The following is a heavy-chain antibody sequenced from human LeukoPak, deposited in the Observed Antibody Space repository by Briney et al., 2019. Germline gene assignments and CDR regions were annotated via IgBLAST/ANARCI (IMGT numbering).Heavy chain of an antibody. CDR1: GGSISSSSYY. D-gene: IGHD4-17*01. CDR2: IYYSRST. J-gene: IGHJ3*02. Sequence: PSETLSLTCTVSGGSISSSSYYWGWIRQPPGKGLEWIGSIYYSRSTYYNPSLKSRVTISVDTSKNQFSLKLSSVTAADTAVYYCATPDYAEAFDIWGQGTMVTVSS. CDR3: ATPDYAEAFDI. V-gene: IGHV4-39*01.